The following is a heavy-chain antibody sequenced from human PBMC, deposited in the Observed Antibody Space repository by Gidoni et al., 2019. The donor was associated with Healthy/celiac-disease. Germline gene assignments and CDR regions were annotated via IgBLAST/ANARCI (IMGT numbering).Heavy chain of an antibody. CDR1: GFTFSDYY. J-gene: IGHJ5*02. D-gene: IGHD1-26*01. CDR2: ISSSGSTI. V-gene: IGHV3-11*01. CDR3: ARSPRSGSYRHSWFDP. Sequence: QVQLVESGGGLVKPGGSLRLSCAASGFTFSDYYMSWIRQAPGKGLGWVSYISSSGSTIYYADSVKGRFTISRDNAKNSLYLQMNSLRAEDTAVYYCARSPRSGSYRHSWFDPWGQGTLVTVSS.